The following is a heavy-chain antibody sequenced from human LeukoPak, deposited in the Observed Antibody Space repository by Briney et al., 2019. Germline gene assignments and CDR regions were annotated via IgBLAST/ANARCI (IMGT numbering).Heavy chain of an antibody. Sequence: ASVKVSCKASGYTFTSYDINWVRQATGQGLEWMGWMNPNSGNTGYAQKFQGRVTITRNTSISTAYMELSSLRSEDTAVYYCARDLAAAGTNWFDPWGQGTLVTVSS. CDR2: MNPNSGNT. J-gene: IGHJ5*02. CDR3: ARDLAAAGTNWFDP. V-gene: IGHV1-8*03. D-gene: IGHD6-13*01. CDR1: GYTFTSYD.